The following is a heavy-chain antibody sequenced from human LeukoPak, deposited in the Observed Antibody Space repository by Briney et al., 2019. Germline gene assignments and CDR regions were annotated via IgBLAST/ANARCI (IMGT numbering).Heavy chain of an antibody. CDR1: GFTFSSYS. CDR3: TTDRGIWVAMVRGVITP. D-gene: IGHD3-10*01. V-gene: IGHV3-21*03. J-gene: IGHJ5*02. CDR2: ISSSSSYT. Sequence: GGSLRLSCAASGFTFSSYSMNWVRQAPGKGLEWVSSISSSSSYTYYADSVKGRFTISRDNAKNSLYLQMNSLKTEDTAAYYCTTDRGIWVAMVRGVITPWGQGTLVTVSS.